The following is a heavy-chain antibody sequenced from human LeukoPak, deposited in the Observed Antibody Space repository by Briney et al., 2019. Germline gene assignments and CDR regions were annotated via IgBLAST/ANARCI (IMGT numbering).Heavy chain of an antibody. J-gene: IGHJ4*02. V-gene: IGHV4-34*01. Sequence: PSETLSLTCAVYGGSFSGYYWSWIRQPPGKGLEWIGEINHSGSTNYNPSLKSRVTISVGTSKNQFPLKVSSVTATDTAVYYCARGSGWLTDHWGQGTLVTVSS. D-gene: IGHD6-19*01. CDR1: GGSFSGYY. CDR3: ARGSGWLTDH. CDR2: INHSGST.